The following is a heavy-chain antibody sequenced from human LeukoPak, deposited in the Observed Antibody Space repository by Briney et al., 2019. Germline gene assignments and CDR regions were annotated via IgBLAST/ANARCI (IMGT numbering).Heavy chain of an antibody. CDR1: GFTVSSNY. CDR2: IYSGGST. Sequence: GGSLRLSCAASGFTVSSNYMSWVRQAPGKGLDWVSMIYSGGSTNYADSVKGRFTISRDSSKNTLYLQMNSLRAEDTAVYYCVARLAWGQGTLVTVSS. D-gene: IGHD3-16*01. CDR3: VARLA. J-gene: IGHJ5*02. V-gene: IGHV3-53*01.